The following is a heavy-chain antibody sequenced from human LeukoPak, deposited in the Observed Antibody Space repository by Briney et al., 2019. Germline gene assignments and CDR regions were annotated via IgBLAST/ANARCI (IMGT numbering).Heavy chain of an antibody. D-gene: IGHD3-10*01. CDR3: AKDPMVRGVIGRYFDY. J-gene: IGHJ4*02. CDR1: GLTLSRYG. Sequence: GGSLRLSCAVSGLTLSRYGTHCVREAPDRGLGWGAFIRYDGSNKYYTDSVKGRFTISGDNSKNTLYLQMNSLRAEDAAVYYCAKDPMVRGVIGRYFDYWGQGTLVTVSS. V-gene: IGHV3-30*02. CDR2: IRYDGSNK.